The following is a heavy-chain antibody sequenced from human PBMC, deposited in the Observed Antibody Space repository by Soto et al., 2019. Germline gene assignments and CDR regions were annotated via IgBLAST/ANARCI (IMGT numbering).Heavy chain of an antibody. CDR2: IYHSGST. Sequence: QVQLQESGPGLVKPSGTLARTCAVSGGSISSSNWWSWVRQPPGKGLEWIGEIYHSGSTHYNPSLKRRVTISVDKTKNRCALKLSLVTAADTGVYYCESNRFGEGWFDPWGQGPLVTVSS. V-gene: IGHV4-4*02. CDR3: ESNRFGEGWFDP. D-gene: IGHD3-10*01. CDR1: GGSISSSNW. J-gene: IGHJ5*02.